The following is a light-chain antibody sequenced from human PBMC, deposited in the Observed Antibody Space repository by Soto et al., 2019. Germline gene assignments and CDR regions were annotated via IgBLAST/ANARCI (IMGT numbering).Light chain of an antibody. Sequence: DREMTQSPHSLPVSAGQPASICCMSIQSLLQSNGNIYLGWSQQTPGPAPRLLISNASSGASGISDRISGSGFGTDFSITISSLVPEDCVVFYSVSSLFHHLRTFGGGTKVDI. CDR2: NAS. CDR3: VSSLFHHLRT. CDR1: QSLLQSNGNIY. V-gene: IGKV2-28*01. J-gene: IGKJ4*01.